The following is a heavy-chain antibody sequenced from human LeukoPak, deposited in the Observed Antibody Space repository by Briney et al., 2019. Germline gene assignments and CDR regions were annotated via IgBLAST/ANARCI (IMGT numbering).Heavy chain of an antibody. CDR2: IYPGDSDT. CDR3: ARSAGRRYSSSWYETYYFDY. V-gene: IGHV5-51*01. D-gene: IGHD6-13*01. J-gene: IGHJ4*02. Sequence: GESLKISCKGSGYSFTSYWVGWVRQMPRKGLEWMGIIYPGDSDTRYSPSFQGQVTISADKSISTAYLQWSSLKASDTAMYYCARSAGRRYSSSWYETYYFDYWGQGTLVTVSS. CDR1: GYSFTSYW.